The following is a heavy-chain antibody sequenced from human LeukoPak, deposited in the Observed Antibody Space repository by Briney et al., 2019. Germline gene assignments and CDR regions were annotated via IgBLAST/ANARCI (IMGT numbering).Heavy chain of an antibody. D-gene: IGHD3-10*02. CDR1: GFTLSTYS. CDR2: IGYNGGDT. V-gene: IGHV3-64*01. Sequence: GGSLRLSCAASGFTLSTYSMHWVRQAPGKGLEFVSAIGYNGGDTYYANSVKGRFTISRDNAKNSLYLQMNSLRAEDTAVYYCAELGITMIGGVWGKGTTVTISS. J-gene: IGHJ6*04. CDR3: AELGITMIGGV.